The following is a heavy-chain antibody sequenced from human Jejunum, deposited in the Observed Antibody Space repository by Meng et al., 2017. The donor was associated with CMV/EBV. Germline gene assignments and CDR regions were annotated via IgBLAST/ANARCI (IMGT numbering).Heavy chain of an antibody. J-gene: IGHJ3*02. D-gene: IGHD2-2*01. CDR2: IGTAGDT. CDR3: VRGCSSTSCYQGDVFDI. Sequence: SGFTFSTYDMHWVRQATGKGLEWVSGIGTAGDTFYPGSVKGRFTISRENAKNSLYLQMNSLRAEDTAVYYCVRGCSSTSCYQGDVFDIWGQGTMVTVSS. CDR1: GFTFSTYD. V-gene: IGHV3-13*04.